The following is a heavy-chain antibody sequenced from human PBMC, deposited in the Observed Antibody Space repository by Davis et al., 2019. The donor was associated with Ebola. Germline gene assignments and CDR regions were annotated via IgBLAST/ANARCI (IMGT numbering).Heavy chain of an antibody. D-gene: IGHD1-26*01. CDR1: GYTFTGYY. J-gene: IGHJ3*02. Sequence: AASVKVSCKASGYTFTGYYIHWVRQAPGQGLEWMGRINPYSGGTNYPQKFQGRVTMTRDTSISTAYMELSRLTSDDTAVYYCARKSIWEQRAFDIWGQGTMVTVFS. CDR2: INPYSGGT. CDR3: ARKSIWEQRAFDI. V-gene: IGHV1-2*06.